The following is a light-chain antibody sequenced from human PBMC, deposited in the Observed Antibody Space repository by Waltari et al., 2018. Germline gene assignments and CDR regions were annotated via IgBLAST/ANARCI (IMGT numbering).Light chain of an antibody. CDR1: QGVSSH. J-gene: IGKJ1*01. Sequence: EIVMTQSPAILSVSPGESAPLSCRASQGVSSHLAWYQQKPGQAPRPLIYGASTRATGVPVRFSGSGSGTEFTLTISSLQSEDFAAYYCQHYFNWPRTFGQGTKVEVK. CDR3: QHYFNWPRT. CDR2: GAS. V-gene: IGKV3-15*01.